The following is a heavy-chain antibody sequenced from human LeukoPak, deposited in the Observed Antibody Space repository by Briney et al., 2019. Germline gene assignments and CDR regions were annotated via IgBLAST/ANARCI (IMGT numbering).Heavy chain of an antibody. CDR3: ARLSSWYGY. D-gene: IGHD6-13*01. CDR1: GGSISSYN. CDR2: IYYSGST. V-gene: IGHV4-59*08. J-gene: IGHJ4*02. Sequence: PSETLPLTCTVSGGSISSYNRSWIRQPPGKGLEWIGYIYYSGSTNYNPSLRSRVTISVDTSKNQFSLKLSSVTAADTAVYYCARLSSWYGYWGQGTLVTVSS.